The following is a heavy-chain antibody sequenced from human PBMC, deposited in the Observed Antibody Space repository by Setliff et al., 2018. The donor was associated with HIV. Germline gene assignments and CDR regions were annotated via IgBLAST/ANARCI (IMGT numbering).Heavy chain of an antibody. V-gene: IGHV4-39*01. Sequence: NPSETLSLTCTVSGGSIYGSDYYWGWISQPPGKGLESIGSIYYSGSTYYKPSLKSRVTISVDPSKNQFSLKLSSVTAADTAVYYCARQGQLGSEWGQGTLVTVSS. CDR1: GGSIYGSDYY. J-gene: IGHJ4*02. CDR2: IYYSGST. CDR3: ARQGQLGSE. D-gene: IGHD1-1*01.